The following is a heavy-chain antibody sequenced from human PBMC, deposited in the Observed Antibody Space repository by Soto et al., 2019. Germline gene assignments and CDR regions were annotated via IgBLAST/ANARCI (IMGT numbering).Heavy chain of an antibody. V-gene: IGHV3-72*01. D-gene: IGHD4-17*01. Sequence: GESLKISCAASGLTFSDRYMGWVRQAPGRGLEWVGRIRSKPDSYTTEYAASVKGRFTISRDDSKKSLWLQLSGLRTEDTAVYYCTFSVTTKYYYYMDVWAKGPRSPSP. J-gene: IGHJ6*03. CDR1: GLTFSDRY. CDR3: TFSVTTKYYYYMDV. CDR2: IRSKPDSYTT.